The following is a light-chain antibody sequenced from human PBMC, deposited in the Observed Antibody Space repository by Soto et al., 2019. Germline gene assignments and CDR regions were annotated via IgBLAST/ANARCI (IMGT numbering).Light chain of an antibody. V-gene: IGLV2-14*01. CDR1: SSDVGAYNY. J-gene: IGLJ1*01. CDR2: EVS. Sequence: QSALTQPASVSGSPGQSITISCTGTSSDVGAYNYVSWYQQHPGKAPKLMISEVSNRPSGVSNRFSGSKSGNTASLTISGLQAEDEADYFCSSYTSSSTLYVFGTGTKLT. CDR3: SSYTSSSTLYV.